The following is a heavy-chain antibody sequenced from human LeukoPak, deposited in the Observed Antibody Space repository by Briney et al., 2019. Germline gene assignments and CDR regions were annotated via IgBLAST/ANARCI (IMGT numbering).Heavy chain of an antibody. Sequence: SETLSLTCAVYGGSFSGYYWSWIRQPPGKGLEWIGEINHSGSTNYNPSLKGRVTISVDTSKNQFSLKLSSVTAADTAVYYCARVGCSGGSCLLDYWGQGTLVTVSS. CDR3: ARVGCSGGSCLLDY. CDR2: INHSGST. J-gene: IGHJ4*02. V-gene: IGHV4-34*01. CDR1: GGSFSGYY. D-gene: IGHD2-15*01.